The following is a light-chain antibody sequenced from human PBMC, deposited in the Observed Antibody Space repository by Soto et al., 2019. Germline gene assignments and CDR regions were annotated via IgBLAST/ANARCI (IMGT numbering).Light chain of an antibody. CDR2: EVN. CDR1: SSDFGNYNL. J-gene: IGLJ1*01. CDR3: CSFTSSNTHV. V-gene: IGLV2-23*02. Sequence: QSALTQPASVSGSPGQSITISCTGTSSDFGNYNLVSWYQQHPGKVPKLILFEVNKRPSGASGRFSGSKSGNTASLTISGLQAEDEADYYCCSFTSSNTHVFGTGTKLTVL.